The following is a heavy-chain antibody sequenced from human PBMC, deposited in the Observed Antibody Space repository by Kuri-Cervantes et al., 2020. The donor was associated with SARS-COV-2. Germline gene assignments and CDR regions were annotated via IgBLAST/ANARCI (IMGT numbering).Heavy chain of an antibody. Sequence: ASFMIICRAAGDTFTSYDIYWGRHATGQGLESMEWMNPNSGNSGYAQKFQVRVTITRNTSISTAYMQLSSLRSEDTAVYYCARLGWDFWSGYKHDSYYDMDVWGKGTTVTVSS. CDR2: MNPNSGNS. D-gene: IGHD3-3*01. CDR3: ARLGWDFWSGYKHDSYYDMDV. V-gene: IGHV1-8*03. J-gene: IGHJ6*03. CDR1: GDTFTSYD.